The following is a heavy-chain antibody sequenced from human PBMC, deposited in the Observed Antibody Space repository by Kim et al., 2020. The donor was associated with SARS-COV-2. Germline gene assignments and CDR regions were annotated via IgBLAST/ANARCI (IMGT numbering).Heavy chain of an antibody. Sequence: DSVKGRFTISRDRSKNTLYLQMSSLRAEDTAVYFCVKAGYYCNSSGSSNYWGQGTLVTVSS. D-gene: IGHD3-22*01. CDR3: VKAGYYCNSSGSSNY. V-gene: IGHV3-64D*06. J-gene: IGHJ4*02.